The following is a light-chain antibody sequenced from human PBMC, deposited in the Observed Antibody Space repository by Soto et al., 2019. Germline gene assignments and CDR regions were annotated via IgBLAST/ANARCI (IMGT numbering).Light chain of an antibody. V-gene: IGKV1-9*01. CDR1: QGISSY. CDR3: QQLNSYPLT. CDR2: AAS. J-gene: IGKJ4*01. Sequence: DIQLTQSPSFLSASVGDRVTITCRASQGISSYLAWYQQKPGKAPKLLIYAASTLQSGVQSRLSGSGSGTEFTLTISSLPPEDFATYYCQQLNSYPLTFGGGTKLEIK.